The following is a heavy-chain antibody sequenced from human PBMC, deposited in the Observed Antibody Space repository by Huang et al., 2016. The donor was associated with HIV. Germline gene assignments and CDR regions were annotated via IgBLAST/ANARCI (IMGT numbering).Heavy chain of an antibody. CDR3: ARDRDYFQY. Sequence: EVQLLESGGGLVKPGGSLRLSCATSGFTFNSHAMTWVRQSPGKGLEWVAWISGGGDTYYADSVRGRFSISRDSSQNTLYLQMNSLRAEDTAVDFCARDRDYFQYWGQGTLVTVSS. D-gene: IGHD3-10*01. V-gene: IGHV3-23*01. CDR1: GFTFNSHA. CDR2: ISGGGDT. J-gene: IGHJ4*02.